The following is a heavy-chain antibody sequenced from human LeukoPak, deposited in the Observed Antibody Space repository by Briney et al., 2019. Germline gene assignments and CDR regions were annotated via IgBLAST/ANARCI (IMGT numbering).Heavy chain of an antibody. Sequence: SETLSLTCAVYGGSFSGYYWSWIRQPAGKGLEWIGRIYTSGSTNYNPSLKSRVTISVDTSKNQFSLKLSSVTAADTAVYYCASHDYSNEDYWGQGTLVTVSS. J-gene: IGHJ4*02. D-gene: IGHD4-11*01. V-gene: IGHV4-59*10. CDR2: IYTSGST. CDR1: GGSFSGYY. CDR3: ASHDYSNEDY.